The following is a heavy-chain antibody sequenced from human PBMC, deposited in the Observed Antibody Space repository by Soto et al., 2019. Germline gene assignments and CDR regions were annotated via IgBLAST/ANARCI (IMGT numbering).Heavy chain of an antibody. Sequence: VPVKVCSEARREGIACKSSSWVQQAPGQGLEWMGWISAYNGNTNYAQKLQGRVTMTTDTSTSTAYMELRSLRAEDTAVYYCAKDRLSYPLDYWGQGTLVTVSS. CDR3: AKDRLSYPLDY. D-gene: IGHD3-16*02. CDR2: ISAYNGNT. V-gene: IGHV1-18*01. CDR1: REGIACKS. J-gene: IGHJ4*02.